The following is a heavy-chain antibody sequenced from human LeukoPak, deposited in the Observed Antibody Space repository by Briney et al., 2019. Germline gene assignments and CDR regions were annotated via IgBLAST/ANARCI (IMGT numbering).Heavy chain of an antibody. CDR2: INPSGGST. J-gene: IGHJ6*02. D-gene: IGHD4-17*01. CDR3: ARDLLIWYGDYADLGYYGMDV. Sequence: ASEKVSCKASGYTFTSYYMHWVRQAPGQGLEWMGIINPSGGSTSYAQKFQGRVTMTRDTSTSTVYVELSSLRSEDTAVYYCARDLLIWYGDYADLGYYGMDVWGQGTTVTVSS. V-gene: IGHV1-46*01. CDR1: GYTFTSYY.